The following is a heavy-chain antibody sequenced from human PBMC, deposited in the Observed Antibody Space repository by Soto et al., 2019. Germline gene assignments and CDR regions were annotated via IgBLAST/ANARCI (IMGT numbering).Heavy chain of an antibody. CDR3: ARWGYGSGSYPHFDY. CDR2: IYTSGST. D-gene: IGHD3-10*01. J-gene: IGHJ4*02. CDR1: GGSISSYY. V-gene: IGHV4-4*07. Sequence: SETLSLTCTVSGGSISSYYWSWIRQPAGKGLEWIGRIYTSGSTNYNPSLKSRVTMSVDTSKNQFSLKLSSVTAADTAVYYCARWGYGSGSYPHFDYWGQGTLVTVSS.